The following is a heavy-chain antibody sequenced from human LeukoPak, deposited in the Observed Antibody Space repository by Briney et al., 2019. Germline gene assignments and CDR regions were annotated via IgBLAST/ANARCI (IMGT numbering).Heavy chain of an antibody. J-gene: IGHJ4*02. CDR3: AKGKWETASYDPWDY. Sequence: PGGSLRLSCAASGFTFSTYSMNWVSLAPGKGLEWVSGITGSGDTTNYADSVRGRFTTSRDSSKNTLYLQMNNLGAEDTAVYFCAKGKWETASYDPWDYWGQGTLVTVSS. CDR2: ITGSGDTT. CDR1: GFTFSTYS. V-gene: IGHV3-23*01. D-gene: IGHD2-21*02.